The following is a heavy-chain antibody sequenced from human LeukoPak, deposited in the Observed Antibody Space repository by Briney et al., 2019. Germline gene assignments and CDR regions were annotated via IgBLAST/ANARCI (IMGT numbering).Heavy chain of an antibody. J-gene: IGHJ4*02. D-gene: IGHD1-26*01. V-gene: IGHV3-7*01. Sequence: GGSLRLSCAAPGFTFSSYWMSWVRQAPGKGLEWVANIKQDGSEKYYVDSVKGRFTISRDNAKNSLYLQMNSLRAEDTAVYYCAREVGATDHWGQGTLVTVSS. CDR2: IKQDGSEK. CDR3: AREVGATDH. CDR1: GFTFSSYW.